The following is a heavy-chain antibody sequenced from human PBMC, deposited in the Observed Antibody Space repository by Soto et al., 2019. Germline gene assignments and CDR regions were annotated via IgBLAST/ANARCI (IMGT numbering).Heavy chain of an antibody. CDR2: ISYDGYSP. CDR1: GFTFSDYP. CDR3: ARVPQAYWSGMDV. V-gene: IGHV3-30-3*01. D-gene: IGHD2-8*02. Sequence: ALRLSFAGSGFTFSDYPLHWVRQAPGKGLEWVAVISYDGYSPYYGDFVRGRFTISRDNSKNTLYLQMNSLRPEDTAVYYCARVPQAYWSGMDVWGQGTTVTVS. J-gene: IGHJ6*02.